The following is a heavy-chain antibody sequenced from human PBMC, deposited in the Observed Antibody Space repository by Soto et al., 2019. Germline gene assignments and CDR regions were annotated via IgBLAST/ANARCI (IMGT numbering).Heavy chain of an antibody. CDR3: ARDRDGYYYDSSGYYYFDY. CDR1: GGTFSSYA. V-gene: IGHV1-69*01. Sequence: SCKASGGTFSSYAISWVRQALGQGLEWMGGIIPIFGTANYAQKFQGRVTITADESTSTAYMELSSLRSEDTAVYYCARDRDGYYYDSSGYYYFDYWGQGTLVTVSS. CDR2: IIPIFGTA. J-gene: IGHJ4*02. D-gene: IGHD3-22*01.